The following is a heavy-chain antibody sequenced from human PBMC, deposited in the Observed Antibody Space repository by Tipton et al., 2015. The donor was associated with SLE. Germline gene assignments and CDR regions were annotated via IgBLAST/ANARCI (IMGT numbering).Heavy chain of an antibody. J-gene: IGHJ4*02. CDR2: IYHSGST. Sequence: GLVKPSETLSLTCAVSGYSISSGYYWGWIRQPPGKGLEWIGSIYHSGSTYYNPSLKSRVTISVDTSKNQFSLKLSSVTAADTAVYYCAILRGLDYWGQGTLVTVSS. CDR3: AILRGLDY. D-gene: IGHD4-17*01. V-gene: IGHV4-38-2*01. CDR1: GYSISSGYY.